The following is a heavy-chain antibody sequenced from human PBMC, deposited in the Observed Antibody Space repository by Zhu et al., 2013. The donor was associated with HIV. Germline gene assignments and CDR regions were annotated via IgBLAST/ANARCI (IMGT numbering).Heavy chain of an antibody. CDR1: GGSLSDHY. Sequence: QVQLQQWGAGLLKPSETLSLTCAVYGGSLSDHYWSWIRQPPGKGLESIAEIHHSGYTNYNPSLKSRLTISVDTSKNQVSLRLTSVTAADTAVYYCARVASGWQDFDYWGQGTLVTVSS. D-gene: IGHD6-19*01. CDR3: ARVASGWQDFDY. J-gene: IGHJ4*02. CDR2: IHHSGYT. V-gene: IGHV4-34*01.